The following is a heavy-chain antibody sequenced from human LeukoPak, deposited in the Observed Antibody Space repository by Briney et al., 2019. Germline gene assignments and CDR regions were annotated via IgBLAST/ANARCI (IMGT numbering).Heavy chain of an antibody. CDR2: FDPEDGAT. J-gene: IGHJ6*02. Sequence: ASVKVSCMVSGYTITELSMHWVRQPPGKGLEWMGGFDPEDGATIYAQKFQGRVTMTDDTSTDTAYMELSSLRSEDTAVYYCATSSITIFVTNYYYYGMDVWGQGTTVTVSS. D-gene: IGHD3-3*01. CDR3: ATSSITIFVTNYYYYGMDV. V-gene: IGHV1-24*01. CDR1: GYTITELS.